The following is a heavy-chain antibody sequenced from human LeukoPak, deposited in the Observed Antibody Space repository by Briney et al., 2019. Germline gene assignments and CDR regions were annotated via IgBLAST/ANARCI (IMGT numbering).Heavy chain of an antibody. J-gene: IGHJ6*03. CDR2: INPNSGGT. CDR3: ATGPLVPAARFSYYYYMDV. CDR1: GYTFTGYY. D-gene: IGHD2-2*01. Sequence: ASVKVSCKASGYTFTGYYMHWVRQAPVQGLEWMGWINPNSGGTNYAQKFQGRVTMTRDTSISTAYMELSSLRSEDTAVYYCATGPLVPAARFSYYYYMDVWGKGTTVTVSS. V-gene: IGHV1-2*02.